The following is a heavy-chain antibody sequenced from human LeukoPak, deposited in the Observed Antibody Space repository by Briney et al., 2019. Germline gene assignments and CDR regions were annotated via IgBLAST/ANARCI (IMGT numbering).Heavy chain of an antibody. V-gene: IGHV3-7*01. D-gene: IGHD3-10*01. Sequence: GGSLRLSCAASGFTFTTYWLGWVRQPPGKGLEWVANIKQDGTEKDYVDSVKGRFTISRDNAKNSLYLQMNRMRAKDTALYYCARDHFGSGRFDYWGQGTLVTVSS. CDR2: IKQDGTEK. CDR1: GFTFTTYW. CDR3: ARDHFGSGRFDY. J-gene: IGHJ4*02.